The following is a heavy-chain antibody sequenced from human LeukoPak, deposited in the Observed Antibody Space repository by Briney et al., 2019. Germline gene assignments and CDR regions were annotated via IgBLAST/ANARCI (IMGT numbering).Heavy chain of an antibody. CDR3: ARGLRYCSGGSCPTY. V-gene: IGHV4-34*01. J-gene: IGHJ4*02. D-gene: IGHD2-15*01. CDR1: GGSFSGYY. Sequence: PSETLSLTCAVYGGSFSGYYWSWVRQPPGKGLEWIGEINHSGSTNYNPSRKSRVTISVETSKNQFALKLRSVTAADTAVYYCARGLRYCSGGSCPTYCGQGTLVTVSS. CDR2: INHSGST.